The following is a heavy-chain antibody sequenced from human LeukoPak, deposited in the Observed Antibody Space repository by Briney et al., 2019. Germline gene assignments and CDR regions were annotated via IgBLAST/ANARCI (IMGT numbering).Heavy chain of an antibody. J-gene: IGHJ4*02. CDR2: INTDGYVT. V-gene: IGHV3-74*03. D-gene: IGHD3-9*01. CDR1: GFTFATYL. Sequence: PGGSLRLSCEASGFTFATYLMHWVRQAAGKGLVWVARINTDGYVTTYADSVRGRFTVSRDNAENTLYLQMNDLRPEDTAVYYCIRETHAGLHLEYWGQGTLATVAS. CDR3: IRETHAGLHLEY.